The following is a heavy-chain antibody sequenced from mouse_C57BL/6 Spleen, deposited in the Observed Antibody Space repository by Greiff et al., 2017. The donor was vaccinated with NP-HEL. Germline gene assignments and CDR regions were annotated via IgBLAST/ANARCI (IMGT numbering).Heavy chain of an antibody. Sequence: EVQLQQSGPELVKPGASVKIPCKASGYTFTDYNMDWVKQSHGKSLEWIGDINPNNGGTIYNQKFKGKATLTVDKSSSTAYMELRSLTSEDTAVYYCARSGYGYDEAWFAYWGQGTLVTVSA. J-gene: IGHJ3*01. CDR3: ARSGYGYDEAWFAY. CDR2: INPNNGGT. CDR1: GYTFTDYN. V-gene: IGHV1-18*01. D-gene: IGHD2-2*01.